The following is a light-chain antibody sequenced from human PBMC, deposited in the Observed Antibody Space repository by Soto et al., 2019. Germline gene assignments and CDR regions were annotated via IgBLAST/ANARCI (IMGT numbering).Light chain of an antibody. CDR3: QQYYSTLWT. V-gene: IGKV4-1*01. CDR2: WAS. J-gene: IGKJ1*01. CDR1: QSVLYSSNNKNC. Sequence: DIVMTQSPDSLAVSLGERATINCKSSQSVLYSSNNKNCLAWYQQKPGQPPKLLIYWASTRESGVPDRFSGRGSGTDFTLTISSLQAEDVAVYYCQQYYSTLWTFGQGTKVEIK.